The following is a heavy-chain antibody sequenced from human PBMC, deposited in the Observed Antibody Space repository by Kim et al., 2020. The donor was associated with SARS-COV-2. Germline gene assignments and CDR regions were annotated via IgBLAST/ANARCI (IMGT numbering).Heavy chain of an antibody. J-gene: IGHJ3*02. CDR3: AKDDYYDSSGYYGDAFDI. Sequence: KGRFTISRDNSKNTLYLQMNSLRAEDTAVYYCAKDDYYDSSGYYGDAFDIWSQGTMVTVSS. V-gene: IGHV3-23*01. D-gene: IGHD3-22*01.